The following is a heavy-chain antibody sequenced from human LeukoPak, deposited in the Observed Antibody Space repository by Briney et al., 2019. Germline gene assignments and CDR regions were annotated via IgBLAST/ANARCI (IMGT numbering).Heavy chain of an antibody. CDR1: GYTFSDYV. Sequence: ASVKVSCKSSGYTFSDYVMHWVRQAPGQGLEWMGWIYAKDGGTNYAQKFQGRVTMTRDTSISTAYMELSRLISHDTAVYYCVREYPGGGRDGFDVWGQGTMVTVSS. V-gene: IGHV1-2*02. J-gene: IGHJ3*01. D-gene: IGHD2-15*01. CDR3: VREYPGGGRDGFDV. CDR2: IYAKDGGT.